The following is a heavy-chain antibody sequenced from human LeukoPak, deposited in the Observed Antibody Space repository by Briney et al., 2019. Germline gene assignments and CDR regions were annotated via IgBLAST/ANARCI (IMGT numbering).Heavy chain of an antibody. V-gene: IGHV1-24*01. D-gene: IGHD2-2*01. Sequence: EASVKVSCKVSGYTLTELSMHWVRQAPGKGLEWMGGFDPEDGETIYAQKFQGRVTMTEDSSTDTAYMELGSLRSEDTAVYYCATGCSSTSCYLDYYYYMDVWGKGTTVTVSS. J-gene: IGHJ6*03. CDR2: FDPEDGET. CDR3: ATGCSSTSCYLDYYYYMDV. CDR1: GYTLTELS.